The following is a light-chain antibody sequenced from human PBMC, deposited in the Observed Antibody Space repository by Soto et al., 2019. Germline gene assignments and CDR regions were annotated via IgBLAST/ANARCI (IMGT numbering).Light chain of an antibody. J-gene: IGLJ1*01. Sequence: QSALTQPRSVSGSPGQSVTISCTGTSTDVGGYNYVSWCQQHPGKAPKLMIYDVSKRPSGVPDRFSGSKSGNTASLTISGLQAEDEADYYCCSYAGSSDVFGTGTKLTVL. CDR2: DVS. CDR3: CSYAGSSDV. CDR1: STDVGGYNY. V-gene: IGLV2-11*01.